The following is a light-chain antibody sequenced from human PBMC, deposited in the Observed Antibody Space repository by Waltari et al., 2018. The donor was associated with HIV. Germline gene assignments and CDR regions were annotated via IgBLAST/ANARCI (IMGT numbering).Light chain of an antibody. Sequence: QSVLTQPPPASGTPGQRVTISCSGNSSNIGNNYVSWFQQLPRTAPKRFLDRNFRRPAGVPDRFSGSKSGTSASLAISGLRSEDEADYYCAAWDDSLSGPSWVFGGGTKLTVL. CDR2: RNF. CDR1: SSNIGNNY. CDR3: AAWDDSLSGPSWV. J-gene: IGLJ3*02. V-gene: IGLV1-47*01.